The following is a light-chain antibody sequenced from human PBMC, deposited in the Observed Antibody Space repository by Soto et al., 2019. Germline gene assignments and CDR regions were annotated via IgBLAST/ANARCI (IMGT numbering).Light chain of an antibody. Sequence: QSALTQPPSASGSPGQSVTISCTGTSSDVGAYNYVSWYQQHPGKAPKLMISEVTKRPSGVPDRFSGSKSGNTASLTVSGLQAEDEADYFSISYAGSNNFFYVLGTGTKVTVL. CDR2: EVT. CDR1: SSDVGAYNY. CDR3: ISYAGSNNFFYV. V-gene: IGLV2-8*01. J-gene: IGLJ1*01.